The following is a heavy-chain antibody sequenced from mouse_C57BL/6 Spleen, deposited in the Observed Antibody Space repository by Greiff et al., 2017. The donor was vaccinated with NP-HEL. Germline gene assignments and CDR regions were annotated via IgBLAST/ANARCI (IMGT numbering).Heavy chain of an antibody. J-gene: IGHJ2*01. CDR3: ARDDYDLNYFDY. Sequence: VQLQQSGAELARPGASVKLSCKASGYTFTSYGISWVKQRTGQGLEWIGEIYPRSGNTYYNEKFKGKATLTADKSSSTAYMELRSLTSEDSAVYFCARDDYDLNYFDYWGQGTTLTVSS. CDR1: GYTFTSYG. D-gene: IGHD2-4*01. V-gene: IGHV1-81*01. CDR2: IYPRSGNT.